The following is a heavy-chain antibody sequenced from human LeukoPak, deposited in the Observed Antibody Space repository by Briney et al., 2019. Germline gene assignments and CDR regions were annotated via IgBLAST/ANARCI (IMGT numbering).Heavy chain of an antibody. D-gene: IGHD1/OR15-1a*01. CDR2: VYYSGSA. CDR3: ARKPIINNAWYYFDY. J-gene: IGHJ4*02. V-gene: IGHV4-39*07. Sequence: SETLSLTCTVSGGSVGSGTYYWSWIRQSPGKGLEWIGNVYYSGSAYYNPSLKSRVTMSVDTSKNQSSLKLSSVTAADTAVYYCARKPIINNAWYYFDYWGQGTLVTVSS. CDR1: GGSVGSGTYY.